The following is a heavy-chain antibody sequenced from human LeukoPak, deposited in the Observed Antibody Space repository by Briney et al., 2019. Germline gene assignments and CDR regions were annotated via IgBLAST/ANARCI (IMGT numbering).Heavy chain of an antibody. V-gene: IGHV1-2*06. CDR2: INPNSGGT. CDR3: ARAEAVAGYPGYYGMDV. CDR1: GYTFTGYY. D-gene: IGHD6-19*01. J-gene: IGHJ6*02. Sequence: ASVKVSCKASGYTFTGYYMHWVRQAPGQGLEWMGRINPNSGGTNYAQKFQGRVTMTRDTSISTAYMELSRLRSNDTAVYYCARAEAVAGYPGYYGMDVWGQGTTVTASS.